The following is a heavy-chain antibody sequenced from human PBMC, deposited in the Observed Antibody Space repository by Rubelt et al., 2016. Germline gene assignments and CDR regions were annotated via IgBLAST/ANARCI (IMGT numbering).Heavy chain of an antibody. V-gene: IGHV4-39*01. Sequence: QLQLQESGPGLVKPSQTLSLTCTVSGGSITNTSYYWGWFRQPPGQGLEWIGNIYYSGSTHYNRSLKRRVTVSVDTSKNQFSLQLSSVTAADTAVYYCASEELGELLLGVGYWGQGTLVTVSS. J-gene: IGHJ4*02. CDR2: IYYSGST. D-gene: IGHD3-16*01. CDR3: ASEELGELLLGVGY. CDR1: GGSITNTSYY.